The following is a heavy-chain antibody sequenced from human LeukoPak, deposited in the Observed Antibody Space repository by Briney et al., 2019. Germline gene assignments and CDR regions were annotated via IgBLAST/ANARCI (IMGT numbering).Heavy chain of an antibody. CDR2: ISAYNGNT. V-gene: IGHV1-18*01. J-gene: IGHJ4*02. CDR1: GYTFTSYG. CDR3: ARAFVVVVAATGGPLDY. Sequence: ASVKVSCKASGYTFTSYGISWVRQAPGQALEWMGWISAYNGNTNYAQKLQGRITMTTDTSTSTAYRELRSLRSDESAVYYCARAFVVVVAATGGPLDYWGQGTLVTVSS. D-gene: IGHD2-15*01.